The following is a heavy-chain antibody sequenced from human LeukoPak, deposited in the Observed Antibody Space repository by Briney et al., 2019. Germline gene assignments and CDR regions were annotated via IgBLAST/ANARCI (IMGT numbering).Heavy chain of an antibody. CDR3: AKVIGFGELIPIDY. Sequence: SGGSLRLSCAASGFTFSSFAMSWVRQAPGKGLEWVSTISGSGGSTYYADSVKGRFTISRDNSKTTLYLQMNSLRTEDTAVYYCAKVIGFGELIPIDYWGRGTLVTVSS. CDR2: ISGSGGST. V-gene: IGHV3-23*01. J-gene: IGHJ4*02. CDR1: GFTFSSFA. D-gene: IGHD3-10*01.